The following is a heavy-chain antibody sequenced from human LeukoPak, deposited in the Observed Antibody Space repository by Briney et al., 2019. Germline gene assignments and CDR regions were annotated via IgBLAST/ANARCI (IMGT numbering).Heavy chain of an antibody. CDR1: GGSISNGGYY. CDR2: IYTSGST. V-gene: IGHV4-61*02. J-gene: IGHJ6*02. Sequence: SETLSLTCTVSGGSISNGGYYWSWIRQPAGKGLEWIGRIYTSGSTNYNPTLKSRVTMSVDTSKNQFSLKLSSVTAADTAVYYCARDGPPYGMDVWGQGTTVTVSS. CDR3: ARDGPPYGMDV.